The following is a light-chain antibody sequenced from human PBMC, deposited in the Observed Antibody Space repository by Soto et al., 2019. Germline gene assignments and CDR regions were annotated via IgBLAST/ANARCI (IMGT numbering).Light chain of an antibody. CDR3: QQYNNWPPWT. J-gene: IGKJ1*01. CDR2: GAS. V-gene: IGKV3-15*01. CDR1: HSVSSN. Sequence: EIVMTQSPATLSVSPGARATLSCRAGHSVSSNLAWYQQKPGQAPRLLIYGASTRATGIPARFSGSGSGTEFTLTISSLQSEDFAVYYCQQYNNWPPWTFGQGTKVEIK.